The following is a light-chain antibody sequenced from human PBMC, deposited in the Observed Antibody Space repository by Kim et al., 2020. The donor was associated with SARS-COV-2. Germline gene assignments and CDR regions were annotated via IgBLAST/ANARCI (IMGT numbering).Light chain of an antibody. V-gene: IGLV2-14*03. Sequence: QSALTQPASVSGSPGQSITISCTGTSSDVGGYNYVSWYQQHPGQAPKLIIYDVSERPSGVSNRFSGSKSGNTASLTISWLQDEDEGDYYCSSYRSSTLGNWIFGGGTKL. CDR2: DVS. J-gene: IGLJ3*02. CDR1: SSDVGGYNY. CDR3: SSYRSSTLGNWI.